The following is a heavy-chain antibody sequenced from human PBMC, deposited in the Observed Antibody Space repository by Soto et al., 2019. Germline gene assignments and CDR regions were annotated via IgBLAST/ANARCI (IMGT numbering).Heavy chain of an antibody. Sequence: PSETLSLTCSIYSGSFSGYYWSWIRQPPGKGLEWIGEISQSGNTNYSPSLKSRVSISIDTSKKQFSLNPASVSAADTAVYYCARAPKVSGSSRTRPDFWGQGTLVTVSS. J-gene: IGHJ4*02. CDR3: ARAPKVSGSSRTRPDF. CDR2: ISQSGNT. D-gene: IGHD6-6*01. V-gene: IGHV4-34*01. CDR1: SGSFSGYY.